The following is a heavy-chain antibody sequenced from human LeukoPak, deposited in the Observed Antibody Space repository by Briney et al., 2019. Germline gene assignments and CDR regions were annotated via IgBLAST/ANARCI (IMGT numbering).Heavy chain of an antibody. J-gene: IGHJ5*02. CDR2: ISYSGST. D-gene: IGHD1-1*01. Sequence: SETLSLTCTVSGDSISSYYWSWIRQPPGKGLEWIGYISYSGSTNYNPSLKSRVTISVDTSKNQFSLKLSSVTAADTAVYYCARDRLQLQSWGQGTLVTVSS. CDR3: ARDRLQLQS. V-gene: IGHV4-59*01. CDR1: GDSISSYY.